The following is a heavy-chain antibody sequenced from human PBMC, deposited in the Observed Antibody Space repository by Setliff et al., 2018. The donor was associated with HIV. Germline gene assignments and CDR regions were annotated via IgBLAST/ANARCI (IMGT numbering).Heavy chain of an antibody. CDR2: IYTSGST. V-gene: IGHV4-61*02. CDR1: GGSISSGSYY. Sequence: SETLSLTCTVSGGSISSGSYYCSWIRQPAGKGLEWIGRIYTSGSTNYNPSLKSRVTISVDTSKNQFSLKLSSVTAADTAVYYCAREIPYSFGYYFDYWGQGTPVTSPQ. D-gene: IGHD5-18*01. CDR3: AREIPYSFGYYFDY. J-gene: IGHJ4*02.